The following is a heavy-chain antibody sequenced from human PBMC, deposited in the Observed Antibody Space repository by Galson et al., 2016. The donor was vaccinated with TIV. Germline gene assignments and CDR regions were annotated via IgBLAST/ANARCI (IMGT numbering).Heavy chain of an antibody. J-gene: IGHJ4*02. CDR1: GLTFSTYA. Sequence: SLRLSCATSGLTFSTYAMSWIRQAPGRGLEWVSGIGGSGGSPNYGDSVKGRFTISRDNSKNILYLQMNSLRAEDTAVYYCAKRPIITIFGAGSNYCDSWGQGTLVTVSS. V-gene: IGHV3-23*01. D-gene: IGHD3-3*01. CDR3: AKRPIITIFGAGSNYCDS. CDR2: IGGSGGSP.